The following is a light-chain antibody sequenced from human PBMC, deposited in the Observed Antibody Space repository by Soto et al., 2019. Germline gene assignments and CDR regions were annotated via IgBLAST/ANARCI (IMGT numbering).Light chain of an antibody. J-gene: IGKJ4*01. V-gene: IGKV1-5*01. CDR2: HAS. Sequence: DIQMTQSPSTLSASVGDRVTITCRASQNINTWVAWYQQKPGHAPKLLMYHASSLESGVASRFSGSGSGREFTLSISSLQPDDFATYFCQQYQSFSTFAGGTKVEVK. CDR1: QNINTW. CDR3: QQYQSFST.